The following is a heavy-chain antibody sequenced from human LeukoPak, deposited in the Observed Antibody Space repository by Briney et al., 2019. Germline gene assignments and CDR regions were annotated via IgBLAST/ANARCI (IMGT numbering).Heavy chain of an antibody. CDR2: IKHRGST. J-gene: IGHJ5*02. D-gene: IGHD6-13*01. Sequence: PPECRSLTCALDGGSLSGYYSSWIRQPPEEWREWIGEIKHRGSTNYNPSLKSRVPISVHTSKHQFSRNLRSVTAANTPVYYCASAGVAAAGWFDLWGKGNLVNVSS. CDR3: ASAGVAAAGWFDL. CDR1: GGSLSGYY. V-gene: IGHV4-34*01.